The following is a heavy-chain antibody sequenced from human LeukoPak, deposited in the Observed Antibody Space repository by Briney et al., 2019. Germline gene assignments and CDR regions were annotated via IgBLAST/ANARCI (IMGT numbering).Heavy chain of an antibody. CDR2: ISPSGGIT. Sequence: GGSLRLSCAASGFTFSSHGMSWVRQAPGKGLEWVSGISPSGGITYYTDSVKGRFTISRDNSKNTQSLQMNSLRAEDTAVYYCAKDSSGYYQGYWYFDLWGRGTLVTVSS. CDR1: GFTFSSHG. D-gene: IGHD3-22*01. V-gene: IGHV3-23*01. J-gene: IGHJ2*01. CDR3: AKDSSGYYQGYWYFDL.